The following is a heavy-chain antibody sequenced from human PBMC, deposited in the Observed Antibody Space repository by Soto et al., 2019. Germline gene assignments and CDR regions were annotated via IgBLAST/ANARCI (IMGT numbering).Heavy chain of an antibody. CDR2: ISYDGSNK. CDR3: GKDPSRWLLPLYYFDY. J-gene: IGHJ4*02. D-gene: IGHD1-26*01. Sequence: QVQLVESGGGVVQPGRSLRLSCAASGFTFSSYGMHWVRQAPGKGLEWVAVISYDGSNKYYADSVKGRFTISRDNSKNKLYLQMNSLRAEDTAVYYCGKDPSRWLLPLYYFDYWGQGTLVTVSS. V-gene: IGHV3-30*18. CDR1: GFTFSSYG.